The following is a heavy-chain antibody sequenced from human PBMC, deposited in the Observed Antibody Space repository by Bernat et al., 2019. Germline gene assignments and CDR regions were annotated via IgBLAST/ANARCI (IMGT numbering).Heavy chain of an antibody. Sequence: QLQLQESGPGLVKPSETLSLTCTVSGGSISSSAYYWGWIRQPPGKGLEWIGSIYYSGNTYNNPSLKSRVTISVDTSKNQFSLKLSSVTAADTAVYSCARLSSSYLDYWGRGTLVTVSS. CDR1: GGSISSSAYY. V-gene: IGHV4-39*01. D-gene: IGHD6-13*01. J-gene: IGHJ4*02. CDR2: IYYSGNT. CDR3: ARLSSSYLDY.